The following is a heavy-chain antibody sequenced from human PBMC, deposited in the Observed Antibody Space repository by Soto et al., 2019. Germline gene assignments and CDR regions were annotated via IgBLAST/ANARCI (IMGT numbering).Heavy chain of an antibody. CDR1: DDSITSGAYY. V-gene: IGHV4-39*02. Sequence: SETLSLTCTVSDDSITSGAYYWGLIRQPPGKGLEWIGTIQYRGSTYYNPSLKSRVTMSVDTSKNQFSLKLSSMTAADTAVYYCARDPLTIFGVVIIDGDYWGQGTLVTVSS. D-gene: IGHD3-3*01. CDR3: ARDPLTIFGVVIIDGDY. CDR2: IQYRGST. J-gene: IGHJ4*02.